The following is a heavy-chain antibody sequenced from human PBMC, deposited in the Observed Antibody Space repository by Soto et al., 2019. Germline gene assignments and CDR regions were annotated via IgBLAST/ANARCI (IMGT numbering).Heavy chain of an antibody. CDR1: GYTFTNNW. Sequence: GESLKISCQASGYTFTNNWIGWVRQMPGKGLEWMGIIYPGDSETRYSPSFQGHVTISADRSINTAYLQWSSLQASDTAMYYCARVLDSSGEPHYFDSWGRRTMVAVAS. J-gene: IGHJ4*02. V-gene: IGHV5-51*01. CDR3: ARVLDSSGEPHYFDS. CDR2: IYPGDSET. D-gene: IGHD3-10*01.